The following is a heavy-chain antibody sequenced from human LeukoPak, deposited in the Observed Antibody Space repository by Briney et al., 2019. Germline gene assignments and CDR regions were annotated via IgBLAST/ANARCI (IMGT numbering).Heavy chain of an antibody. CDR1: GYSISSGYY. D-gene: IGHD2-2*01. CDR2: IYHSGST. CDR3: ATPPYRGDAFDI. Sequence: SETLSLTCTVSGYSISSGYYWGWIRQPPGKGLEWIGTIYHSGSTYYNPSLKSRVTISVDTSKNHFSLKLSSVTAADTAVYFCATPPYRGDAFDIWGQGTMVTVSS. J-gene: IGHJ3*02. V-gene: IGHV4-38-2*02.